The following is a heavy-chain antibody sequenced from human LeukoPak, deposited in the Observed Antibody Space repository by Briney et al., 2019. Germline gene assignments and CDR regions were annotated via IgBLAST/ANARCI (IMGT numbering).Heavy chain of an antibody. D-gene: IGHD6-6*01. CDR3: ASWSTADY. Sequence: SETLSLTCTVSGGSISSSSYYWGWIRQPPGKGLEWIGSIYYSGSTYYNPSLKSRVTISVDTSKNQFSLKLSSVTAADTAVYYCASWSTADYWGQGTTVTVSS. CDR1: GGSISSSSYY. V-gene: IGHV4-39*07. J-gene: IGHJ4*03. CDR2: IYYSGST.